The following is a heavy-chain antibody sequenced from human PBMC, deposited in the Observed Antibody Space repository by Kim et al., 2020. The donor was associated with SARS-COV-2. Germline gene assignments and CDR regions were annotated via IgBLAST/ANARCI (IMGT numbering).Heavy chain of an antibody. CDR3: ARIVSNYAYYYYYYMDV. J-gene: IGHJ6*03. D-gene: IGHD4-4*01. CDR1: GYSFTSYW. V-gene: IGHV5-51*01. CDR2: IYPGDSDT. Sequence: GESLKISCKGSGYSFTSYWIGWVRQMPGKGLEWMGIIYPGDSDTRYSPSFQGQVTISADKSISTAYLQWSSLKASDTAMYYCARIVSNYAYYYYYYMDVWGKGTTVTVSS.